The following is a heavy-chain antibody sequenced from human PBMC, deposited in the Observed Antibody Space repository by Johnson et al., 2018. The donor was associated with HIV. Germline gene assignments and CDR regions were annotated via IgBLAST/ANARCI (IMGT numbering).Heavy chain of an antibody. CDR3: ARDAYNSDACDI. V-gene: IGHV3-20*04. J-gene: IGHJ3*02. D-gene: IGHD5-24*01. CDR2: IHWNGGST. Sequence: MQLVESGGVVVQPGGSLRLSCAASGFTFDDYAMHWVRQAPGKGLEWVSGIHWNGGSTGYADSVMGRSTISRDKAKNSLYLQMNSLRAEDTALYYCARDAYNSDACDIWGQGTMVTVSS. CDR1: GFTFDDYA.